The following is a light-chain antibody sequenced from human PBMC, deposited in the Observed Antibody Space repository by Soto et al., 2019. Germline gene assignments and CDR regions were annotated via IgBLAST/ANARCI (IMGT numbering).Light chain of an antibody. V-gene: IGLV2-14*01. J-gene: IGLJ1*01. CDR2: EAS. Sequence: QSVLTQPGSVSGSPGQSITISCTGTSSDVGRYTYVSWYQQHPGKAPKLMIHEASNPPSGVSNRFSGSESGNTCSLTISGLQAEDEADYYCSSYTSSSTLYVFGTGTKVTAL. CDR1: SSDVGRYTY. CDR3: SSYTSSSTLYV.